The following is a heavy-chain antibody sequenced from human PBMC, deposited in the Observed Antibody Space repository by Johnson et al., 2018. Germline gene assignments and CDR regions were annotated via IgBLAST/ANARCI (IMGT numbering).Heavy chain of an antibody. CDR3: ARDYWYGFDL. J-gene: IGHJ3*01. V-gene: IGHV3-48*01. CDR2: IAGNSDTA. Sequence: SLRLSCAASGFTFSRRSMNWVRQAPGKGLEWISFIAGNSDTAYHADSVKGRFTISRDNGKNSLFLHMNSLRADDTAVYYCARDYWYGFDLWGQGTMVSVSS. D-gene: IGHD6-13*01. CDR1: GFTFSRRS.